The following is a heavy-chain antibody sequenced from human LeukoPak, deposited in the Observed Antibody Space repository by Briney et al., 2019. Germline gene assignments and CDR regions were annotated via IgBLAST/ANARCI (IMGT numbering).Heavy chain of an antibody. V-gene: IGHV3-48*03. CDR2: INSVGTNI. CDR1: GFTFSNYE. CDR3: ARVGGSENLPTS. Sequence: GGSLRLSCAASGFTFSNYEMNWVRQAPGQGLEWISYINSVGTNIYYADSVKGRFTISRDNAKNSLYLQINSLRAEDTAVYYCARVGGSENLPTSWGQGTLVTVSS. J-gene: IGHJ4*02. D-gene: IGHD3-10*01.